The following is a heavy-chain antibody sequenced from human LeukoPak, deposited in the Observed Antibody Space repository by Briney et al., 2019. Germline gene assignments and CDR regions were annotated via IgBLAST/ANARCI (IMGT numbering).Heavy chain of an antibody. CDR2: IKRKSDGGAT. J-gene: IGHJ4*02. Sequence: GGSLRLSCAASGFTFSNAWMSWVRQAPGKGLEWVGRIKRKSDGGATDYAAPVKGRFTISRDDSKNILYLQMNSLKTEDTALYYCTKEDYGNYVSPHWGQGTLVTVSS. V-gene: IGHV3-15*01. CDR1: GFTFSNAW. CDR3: TKEDYGNYVSPH. D-gene: IGHD4-11*01.